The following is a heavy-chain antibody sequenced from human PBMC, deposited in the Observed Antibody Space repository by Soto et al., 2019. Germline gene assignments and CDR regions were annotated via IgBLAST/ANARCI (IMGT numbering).Heavy chain of an antibody. D-gene: IGHD3-10*01. CDR1: RGTFSSLA. CDR2: LVPVFGTA. J-gene: IGHJ4*02. V-gene: IGHV1-69*06. CDR3: ARSPGVFDY. Sequence: QVQLVQSGAEVKKPGSSVKVSCKASRGTFSSLAISWVRQAPGQGLEWMGGLVPVFGTANYAQKFQDRVTITADKSTSTSYMELSSLRSEDTAVYYCARSPGVFDYWGQGTLVTVSS.